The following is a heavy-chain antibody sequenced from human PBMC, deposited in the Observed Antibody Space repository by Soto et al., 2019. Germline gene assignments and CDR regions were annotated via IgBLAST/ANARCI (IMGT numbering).Heavy chain of an antibody. CDR1: GFSLSTSGVA. Sequence: QITLKESGPTLVKPAQPLTLTCTFSGFSLSTSGVAVGWLRQPPGKAPEWLALVYWDDDKRYSPSLKSRLTIPNDTSKNQVVLTMTNMEPVDTATYYCAHRPITFMASWFDPWGQGIPVTVSS. CDR2: VYWDDDK. V-gene: IGHV2-5*02. J-gene: IGHJ5*02. D-gene: IGHD3-16*01. CDR3: AHRPITFMASWFDP.